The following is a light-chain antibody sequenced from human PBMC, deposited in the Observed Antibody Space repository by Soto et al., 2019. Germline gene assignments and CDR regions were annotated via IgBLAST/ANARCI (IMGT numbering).Light chain of an antibody. CDR3: SSYAGSSNV. Sequence: QSVLTQPASVSGSPGQSITISCTGTSSDIGDSNFVSWYQQHPGKAPKLIIFEVNKRPSGVPDRFSGSKSGNTASLTVSGLQAEDEADYYCSSYAGSSNVFGTGTKLTVL. CDR1: SSDIGDSNF. CDR2: EVN. J-gene: IGLJ1*01. V-gene: IGLV2-8*01.